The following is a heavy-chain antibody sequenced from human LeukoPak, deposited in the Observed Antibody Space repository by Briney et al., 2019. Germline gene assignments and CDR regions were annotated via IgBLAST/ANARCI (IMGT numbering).Heavy chain of an antibody. CDR3: ASRSSSSWYSYYYYGMDV. CDR1: GGTFSSYA. Sequence: SVKVSCKASGGTFSSYANSWVRQAPGQGLEWMGGIIPIFGTANYAQKFQGRVTITADESTSTAYMELSSLRSEDTAVYYCASRSSSSWYSYYYYGMDVWGQGTTVTVSS. J-gene: IGHJ6*02. D-gene: IGHD6-13*01. CDR2: IIPIFGTA. V-gene: IGHV1-69*13.